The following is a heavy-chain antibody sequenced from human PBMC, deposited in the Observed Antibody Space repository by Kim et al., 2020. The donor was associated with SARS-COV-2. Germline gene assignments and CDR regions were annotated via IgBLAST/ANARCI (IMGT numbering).Heavy chain of an antibody. CDR2: IKQDASVI. J-gene: IGHJ3*02. CDR3: ARPYRGGSFDI. V-gene: IGHV3-7*01. Sequence: GGSLRLSCAASGFTFSSYWRSWVRQAPGKGLEWVASIKQDASVISYVDSVRGRFTISRDNAKNSLSLQMDSLRAEDTALYFCARPYRGGSFDIWGQGTM. CDR1: GFTFSSYW. D-gene: IGHD3-16*01.